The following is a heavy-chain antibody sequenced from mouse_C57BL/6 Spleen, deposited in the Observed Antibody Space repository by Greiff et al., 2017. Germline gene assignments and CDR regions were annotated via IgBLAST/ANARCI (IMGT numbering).Heavy chain of an antibody. CDR2: IHPNSGST. Sequence: QVQLQQPGAELVKPGASVKLSCKASGYTFTSYWMHWVKQRPGQGLEWIGMIHPNSGSTNYNEKFKSKATLTVDKSSSTAYRQLSSLTSEESAVYYFARWPGSSYGDYWGQGTTLTVSS. CDR1: GYTFTSYW. V-gene: IGHV1-64*01. J-gene: IGHJ2*01. CDR3: ARWPGSSYGDY. D-gene: IGHD1-1*01.